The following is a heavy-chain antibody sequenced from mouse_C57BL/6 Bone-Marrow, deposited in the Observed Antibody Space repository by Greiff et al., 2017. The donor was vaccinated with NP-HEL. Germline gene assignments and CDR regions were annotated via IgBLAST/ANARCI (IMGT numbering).Heavy chain of an antibody. CDR1: GYAFSSSW. J-gene: IGHJ1*03. CDR3: ARSGENDDWYFDV. CDR2: IYPGDGDT. Sequence: QVQLQQSGPELVKPGASVKISCKASGYAFSSSWMNWVKQRPGKGLEWIGRIYPGDGDTNYNGKFKGKATLTADKSSSTAYMQLSSLTSEDSAVYFCARSGENDDWYFDVWGTGTTVTVSS. V-gene: IGHV1-82*01. D-gene: IGHD3-2*02.